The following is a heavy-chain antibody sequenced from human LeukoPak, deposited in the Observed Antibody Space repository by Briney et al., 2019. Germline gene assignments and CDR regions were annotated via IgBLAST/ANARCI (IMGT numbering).Heavy chain of an antibody. V-gene: IGHV3-21*01. Sequence: PGGPLRLSCAASGFTFSSYSLNWVRQAPGKGLEWVSFISSSSSYRYYADSVKGRFTISRDNAKNSLYLQMNSLRAEDTAVYYCARLWSTHCSGGSCPHQPNYWGQGTLVTVSS. CDR2: ISSSSSYR. CDR1: GFTFSSYS. D-gene: IGHD2-15*01. CDR3: ARLWSTHCSGGSCPHQPNY. J-gene: IGHJ4*02.